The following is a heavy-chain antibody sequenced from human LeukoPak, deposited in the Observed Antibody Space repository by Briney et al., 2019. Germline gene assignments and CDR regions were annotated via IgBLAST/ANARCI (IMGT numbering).Heavy chain of an antibody. V-gene: IGHV1-69*04. CDR1: GGTFSSYT. D-gene: IGHD2-2*01. CDR3: ARDRQYQLLKVLYNWFDP. Sequence: SVKVSCKASGGTFSSYTISWVRQAPGQGLEGMGRIIPILGIANYAQKFQGRVTITADKSTSTAYMELSSLRSEDTAVYYCARDRQYQLLKVLYNWFDPWGQGTLVTVSS. CDR2: IIPILGIA. J-gene: IGHJ5*02.